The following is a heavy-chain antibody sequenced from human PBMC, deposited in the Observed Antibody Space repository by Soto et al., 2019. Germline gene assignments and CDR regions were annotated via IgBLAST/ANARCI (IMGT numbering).Heavy chain of an antibody. CDR2: MNANSANT. CDR1: GYTFTDYD. CDR3: ARGYYDSSGYYPTDY. J-gene: IGHJ4*02. V-gene: IGHV1-8*01. D-gene: IGHD3-22*01. Sequence: QVQLVQSGAEVKKPGASVKVSCKASGYTFTDYDIIWVRQATGQGLEWMGWMNANSANTGYARKFQGRVTMTWDSSISTGYMELSSVRSEDTAVYYCARGYYDSSGYYPTDYWGQGTLVTVSS.